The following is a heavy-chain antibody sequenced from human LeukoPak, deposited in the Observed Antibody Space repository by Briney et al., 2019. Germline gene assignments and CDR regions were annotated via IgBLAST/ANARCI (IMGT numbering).Heavy chain of an antibody. V-gene: IGHV3-30*02. D-gene: IGHD6-19*01. CDR3: AKDLAVAGCFDY. CDR1: GFTFSSYG. J-gene: IGHJ4*02. Sequence: PGGSLRLSCAASGFTFSSYGMHWVRQAPGKGLEWVAFIRYDGSNKYYADSVKGRFTISGDNSKNTLYLQMNSLRAEDTAVYYCAKDLAVAGCFDYWGQGTLVTVSS. CDR2: IRYDGSNK.